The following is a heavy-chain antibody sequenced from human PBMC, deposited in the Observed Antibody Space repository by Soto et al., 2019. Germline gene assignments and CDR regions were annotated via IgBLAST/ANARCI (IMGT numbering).Heavy chain of an antibody. CDR3: AKDERFRTFWSGYLDY. J-gene: IGHJ4*02. V-gene: IGHV3-9*01. Sequence: PGGSLRLSCAASGFTFDDYAMHWVRQAPGKGLEWVSGISWNSGSIGYADSVKGRFTISRDNSKNTLYLQMNSLRAEDTAVYYCAKDERFRTFWSGYLDYWGQGTLVTVSS. CDR2: ISWNSGSI. CDR1: GFTFDDYA. D-gene: IGHD3-3*01.